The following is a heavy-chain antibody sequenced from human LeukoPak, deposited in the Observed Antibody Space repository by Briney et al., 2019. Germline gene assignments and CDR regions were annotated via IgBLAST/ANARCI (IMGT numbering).Heavy chain of an antibody. Sequence: SGTLSLTCAVYGGSFSGYYWSWIRQPPGKGLEWIGEINHSGSTNYNPSLKSRVTISVDTSKNQFSLKLSSVTAADTAVYYCARGPNVTTRLYFDYWGQGTLVTVSS. CDR1: GGSFSGYY. D-gene: IGHD4-11*01. CDR3: ARGPNVTTRLYFDY. J-gene: IGHJ4*02. V-gene: IGHV4-34*01. CDR2: INHSGST.